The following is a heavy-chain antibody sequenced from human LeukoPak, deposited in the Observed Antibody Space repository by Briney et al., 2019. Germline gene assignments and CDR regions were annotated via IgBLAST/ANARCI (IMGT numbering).Heavy chain of an antibody. V-gene: IGHV4-39*01. CDR1: GGSFSGCY. J-gene: IGHJ4*02. Sequence: PSETLSLTCAVYGGSFSGCYWGWIRQPPGKGLEWIGSIYYSGSTYYNPSLKSRVTISVDTSKNQFSLKLSSVTAADTAVYYCARHVGIAVAADYWGQGTLVTVSS. CDR3: ARHVGIAVAADY. D-gene: IGHD6-19*01. CDR2: IYYSGST.